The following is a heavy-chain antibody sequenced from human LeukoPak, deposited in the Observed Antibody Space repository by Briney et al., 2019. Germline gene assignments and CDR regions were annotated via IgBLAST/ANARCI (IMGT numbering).Heavy chain of an antibody. CDR1: GFTFSSYS. CDR2: ITSSGGST. Sequence: GGSLRLSCAASGFTFSSYSMNWVRQAPGKGLEWVSAITSSGGSTYYADSVKGRSTISRDNSKNTLSLQMNSLRAEDTAVYYCARASFGVIVGPDYWGQGTLVTVSS. CDR3: ARASFGVIVGPDY. V-gene: IGHV3-23*01. J-gene: IGHJ4*02. D-gene: IGHD3-3*01.